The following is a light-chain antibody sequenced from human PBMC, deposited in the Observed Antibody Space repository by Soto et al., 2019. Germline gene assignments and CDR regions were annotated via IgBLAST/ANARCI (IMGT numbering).Light chain of an antibody. CDR3: QQYNTLPRT. CDR1: HDIAGW. Sequence: DIVMRQSPASLSVSVGDSVALTCRASHDIAGWLAWYQQQPGKAPRLLIYAASSLPSGVPTRFSGSGSGTEFTLTITNLQPDDFATFYCQQYNTLPRTFGQGTKVDIK. J-gene: IGKJ1*01. V-gene: IGKV1-5*01. CDR2: AAS.